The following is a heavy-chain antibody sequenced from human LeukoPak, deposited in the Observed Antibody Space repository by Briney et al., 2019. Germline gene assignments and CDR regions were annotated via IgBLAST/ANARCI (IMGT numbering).Heavy chain of an antibody. J-gene: IGHJ4*02. CDR3: ARDSQRWGNFDH. Sequence: GGSLRLSCAASGFTFSSYEMNWVRQAPGKGLEWVSYISSSGSAMYYADSVKGRFTISRDNAKNSLYLQMNSLRAEDTAVYYCARDSQRWGNFDHWGQGTLVSVSS. CDR2: ISSSGSAM. D-gene: IGHD5-24*01. CDR1: GFTFSSYE. V-gene: IGHV3-48*03.